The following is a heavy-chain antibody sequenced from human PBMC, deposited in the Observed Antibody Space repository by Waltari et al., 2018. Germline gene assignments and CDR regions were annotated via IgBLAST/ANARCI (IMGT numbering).Heavy chain of an antibody. CDR3: AGDRAIGLFFDY. CDR1: GDSISGNYW. CDR2: VYHSGKT. D-gene: IGHD2-2*01. Sequence: QVQLQESGQGLVKPSGTLSLTCAVSGDSISGNYWWSWVRQSPVKGLEWIGQVYHSGKTHYNPSLQSRVTISVDKPKNQFSLNLNSVTAADTAVYYCAGDRAIGLFFDYWGRGTLVTVSS. J-gene: IGHJ4*02. V-gene: IGHV4-4*02.